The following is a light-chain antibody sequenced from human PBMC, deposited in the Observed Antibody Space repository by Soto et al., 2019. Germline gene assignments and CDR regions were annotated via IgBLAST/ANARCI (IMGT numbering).Light chain of an antibody. J-gene: IGKJ5*01. CDR2: GAF. V-gene: IGKV1-12*01. Sequence: DIQMTQSPSSVSVSVGDRVTITCRASLDINRWLAWYQVRPGKPPKLLIAGAFVLQSGVPSRFSGRGYGTDFAHTIDNLQPEDFASYYCQQADSYPITFGQGTRLEI. CDR1: LDINRW. CDR3: QQADSYPIT.